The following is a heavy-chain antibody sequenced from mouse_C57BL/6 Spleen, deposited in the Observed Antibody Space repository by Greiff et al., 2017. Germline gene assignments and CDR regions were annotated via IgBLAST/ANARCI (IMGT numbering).Heavy chain of an antibody. Sequence: VKVVESGPELVKPGASVKLSCKASGYTFTSYDINWVKQRPGQGLEWIGWIYPRDGSTKYNEKFKGKATLTVDTSSSTAYMELHSLTSEDSAVYFCARSGITTVVEGFAYWGQGTLVTVSA. V-gene: IGHV1-85*01. CDR2: IYPRDGST. CDR3: ARSGITTVVEGFAY. CDR1: GYTFTSYD. J-gene: IGHJ3*01. D-gene: IGHD1-1*01.